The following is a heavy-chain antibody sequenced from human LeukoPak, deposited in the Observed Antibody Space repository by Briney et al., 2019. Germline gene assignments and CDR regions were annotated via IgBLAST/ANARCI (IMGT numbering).Heavy chain of an antibody. CDR3: ARDWATRRFGY. CDR1: GFVFSGYG. J-gene: IGHJ4*02. D-gene: IGHD1-26*01. CDR2: IWYDGSDK. Sequence: PGGSLRLSCAASGFVFSGYGMHWVRQAPGKGLEWVAVIWYDGSDKYYGDSVKGRFTISRDNSKNTLYLQMNGLRDDDTAVYYCARDWATRRFGYWGQGTLVTVSS. V-gene: IGHV3-33*01.